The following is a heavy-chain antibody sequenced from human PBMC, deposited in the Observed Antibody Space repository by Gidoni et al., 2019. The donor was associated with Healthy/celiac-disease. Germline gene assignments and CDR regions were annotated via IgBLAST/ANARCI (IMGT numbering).Heavy chain of an antibody. CDR1: GGSLSSGSYY. Sequence: QLQLQESGPGLVQPSETLSLACTASGGSLSSGSYYWSWIRQSPRKGLEWIGNIYYSGSTYYNPSLKSRVTISIDTSKNQFSLKLSSVTAADTAVYFCARRAQQMVRDRSFDIWGQGTRVTVSS. CDR2: IYYSGST. J-gene: IGHJ3*02. V-gene: IGHV4-39*01. CDR3: ARRAQQMVRDRSFDI. D-gene: IGHD3-10*01.